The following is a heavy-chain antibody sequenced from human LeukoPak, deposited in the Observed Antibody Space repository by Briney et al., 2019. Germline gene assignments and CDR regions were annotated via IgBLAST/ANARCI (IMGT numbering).Heavy chain of an antibody. Sequence: ASETLSLTCTVSGDSISSYYWNWIRQSPGRGLEWIGHMSYRGSTYFNPSLRSRVTMSLDTSKNQFSLNLSSVTAADTAVYYCARRRRSRAEYFQHWGQGTLVTVSS. J-gene: IGHJ1*01. V-gene: IGHV4-59*01. CDR2: MSYRGST. D-gene: IGHD1-26*01. CDR1: GDSISSYY. CDR3: ARRRRSRAEYFQH.